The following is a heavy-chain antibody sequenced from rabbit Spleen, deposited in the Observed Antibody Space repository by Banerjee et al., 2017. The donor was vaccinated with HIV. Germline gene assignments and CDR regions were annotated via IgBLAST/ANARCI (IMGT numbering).Heavy chain of an antibody. Sequence: QSLEESGGDLVKPEGSLTLTCTASGFSFSSSYYMCWVRQAPGKGLEWIACIYGGSFAYTYYATWAKGRFTISKTSSTTVTLQLNSLTAADTATYFCARLGYSDTYTSGYGPFNLWGQGTLVTVS. V-gene: IGHV1S40*01. CDR3: ARLGYSDTYTSGYGPFNL. CDR1: GFSFSSSYY. D-gene: IGHD6-1*01. J-gene: IGHJ4*01. CDR2: IYGGSFAYT.